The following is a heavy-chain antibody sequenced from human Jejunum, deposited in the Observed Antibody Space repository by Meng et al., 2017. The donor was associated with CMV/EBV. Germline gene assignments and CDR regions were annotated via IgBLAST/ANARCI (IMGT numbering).Heavy chain of an antibody. J-gene: IGHJ4*02. CDR3: TARGAAPAH. Sequence: VQRGGLGVAFGTPVRSSSSPWSAFEFIFSDSWISWVLQAPGKGLEWVGRSKSKNDGRTIAFAAPVKGRFTISRDDSNNMLYLEMNSLNIEDTAVYHCTARGAAPAHWGQGTLVTVSS. D-gene: IGHD6-13*01. CDR2: SKSKNDGRTI. CDR1: EFIFSDSW. V-gene: IGHV3-15*02.